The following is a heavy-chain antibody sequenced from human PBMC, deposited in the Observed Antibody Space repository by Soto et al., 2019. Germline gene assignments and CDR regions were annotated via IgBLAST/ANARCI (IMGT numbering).Heavy chain of an antibody. CDR1: GFTFINYA. J-gene: IGHJ4*02. Sequence: EVQLLESGGGLIQPGGSLRLSCTASGFTFINYAMSWVRQAPGKGLEWVSGISVSGDNTYYADSVKGRFTISRDNSKNTLYLQMNSLRAEDTALYYCAQEEAASFDYWGQGTLVAVSS. CDR3: AQEEAASFDY. V-gene: IGHV3-23*01. CDR2: ISVSGDNT. D-gene: IGHD2-15*01.